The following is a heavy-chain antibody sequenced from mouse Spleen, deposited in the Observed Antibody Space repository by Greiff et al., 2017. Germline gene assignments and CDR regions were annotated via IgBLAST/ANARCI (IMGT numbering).Heavy chain of an antibody. CDR2: IDPANGNT. V-gene: IGHV14-3*01. D-gene: IGHD3-1*01. Sequence: VQLKQSVAELVRPGASVKLSCTASGFNIKNTYMHWVKQRPEQGLEWIGRIDPANGNTKYAPKFQGKATITADTSSNTAYLQLSSLTSEDTAIYYCARSRSSGYEVYAMDYWGQGTSVTVSS. J-gene: IGHJ4*01. CDR3: ARSRSSGYEVYAMDY. CDR1: GFNIKNTY.